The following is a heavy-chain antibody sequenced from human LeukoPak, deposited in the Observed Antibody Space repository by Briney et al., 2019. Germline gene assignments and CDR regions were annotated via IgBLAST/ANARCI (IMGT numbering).Heavy chain of an antibody. CDR3: ARGEITIPTTTHYYYYYGMDV. J-gene: IGHJ6*02. D-gene: IGHD3-3*01. V-gene: IGHV4-34*01. CDR2: INHSGST. Sequence: PSETLSLTCAVYGGSFSGYYWSWIRQPPGKGLEWIGEINHSGSTNYNPSLKSRVTISVDTSKNQFSLKLSSVTAADTAVYYCARGEITIPTTTHYYYYYGMDVWGQGTTVTVSS. CDR1: GGSFSGYY.